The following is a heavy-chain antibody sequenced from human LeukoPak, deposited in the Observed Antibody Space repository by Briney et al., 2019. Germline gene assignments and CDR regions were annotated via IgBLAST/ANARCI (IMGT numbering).Heavy chain of an antibody. J-gene: IGHJ3*02. CDR2: ISAYNGNT. CDR3: ASLSSGGNAFDI. D-gene: IGHD6-19*01. V-gene: IGHV1-18*01. CDR1: GYTFTSYG. Sequence: ASVKVSCKASGYTFTSYGISWVRQAPGQGLEWMGWISAYNGNTNYAQKLQGRVTITTDTSTSTAYMELRSLRSDDPAVYYCASLSSGGNAFDIWGQGTMVTVSS.